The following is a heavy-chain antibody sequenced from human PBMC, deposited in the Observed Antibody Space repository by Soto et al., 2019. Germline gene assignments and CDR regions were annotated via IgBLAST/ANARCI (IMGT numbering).Heavy chain of an antibody. J-gene: IGHJ4*02. D-gene: IGHD5-18*01. V-gene: IGHV4-31*02. CDR3: ARDLSYGCWSL. Sequence: PSLTWTVSGGSISSGGYYWSWIRQHPGKGLEWIGYIYYSGSTYYNPSLKSRVTISVDTSKNQFSLKLSSVTAADTAVYYCARDLSYGCWSLWGQGTLVTVSS. CDR2: IYYSGST. CDR1: GGSISSGGYY.